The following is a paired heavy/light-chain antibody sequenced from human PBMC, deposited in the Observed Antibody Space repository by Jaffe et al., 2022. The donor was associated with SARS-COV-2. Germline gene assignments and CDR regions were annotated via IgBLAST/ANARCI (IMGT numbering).Light chain of an antibody. Sequence: DVVMTQSPLSLPVTLGQPASISCRSSQSLVYKDGDTYLNWFQQRPGQSPRRLIYKVSNRDSGVPDRFSGSGSGTDFTLKISRVEAEDVGVYYCMQGTRWPYTFGQGTKLEIK. J-gene: IGKJ2*01. CDR1: QSLVYKDGDTY. V-gene: IGKV2-30*01. CDR2: KVS. CDR3: MQGTRWPYT.
Heavy chain of an antibody. CDR1: GFTFSNYW. CDR3: ARDPYDTSAYGAFDI. CDR2: INQDGNGK. Sequence: EVQLVESGGALVQPGGSLRLSCAASGFTFSNYWMSWVRQAPGKGLEWVANINQDGNGKEYVDSVKGRFTISRDNAKNSLFLQINSLRAEDTAVYYCARDPYDTSAYGAFDIWGQGTLVAVSS. J-gene: IGHJ3*02. V-gene: IGHV3-7*03. D-gene: IGHD3-22*01.